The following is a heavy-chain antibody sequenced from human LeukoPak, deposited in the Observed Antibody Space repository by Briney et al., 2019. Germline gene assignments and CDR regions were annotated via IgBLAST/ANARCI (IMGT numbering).Heavy chain of an antibody. V-gene: IGHV3-66*01. D-gene: IGHD3-10*01. CDR1: GFTVSSNY. Sequence: GGSLRLSCAASGFTVSSNYMSWVRQAPGKGLEWVSVIYSGGSTYYADSVKGRFTISRDNSKNTLYLQMNSLRAEDTAVYYCASSYGSGTFSSFDYWGQGTLVTVSS. CDR3: ASSYGSGTFSSFDY. CDR2: IYSGGST. J-gene: IGHJ4*02.